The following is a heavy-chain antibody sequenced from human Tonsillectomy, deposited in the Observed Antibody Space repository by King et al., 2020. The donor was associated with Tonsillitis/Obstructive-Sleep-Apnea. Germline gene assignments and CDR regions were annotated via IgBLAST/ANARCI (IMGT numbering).Heavy chain of an antibody. V-gene: IGHV2-5*02. J-gene: IGHJ4*02. D-gene: IGHD3-3*01. CDR3: AHSPIRFLEWLYFDY. CDR1: GFSLSTSGVG. CDR2: ISWDDDK. Sequence: TLQESGPTLVKPPQTLTLTCTFSGFSLSTSGVGVGWIRQPPGKALEWLALISWDDDKRYSPSLKSRLTITKDTSKNQVVLTMTNMDPVDTATYYCAHSPIRFLEWLYFDYWGQGTLVTVSS.